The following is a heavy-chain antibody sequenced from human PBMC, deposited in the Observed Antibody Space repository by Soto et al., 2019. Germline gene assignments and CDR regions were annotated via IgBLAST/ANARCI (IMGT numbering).Heavy chain of an antibody. Sequence: QVQLKESGPGLVKPSQTRSLTCTFSGGSISSGGYSWSWIRQHPGKAREWIGYIYYSGSTYYNPSLKSRVTISVDTSKNQFSLKLSSVTAADTAVYYCARSSGVAAAGPFDYWGQGTLVTVSS. J-gene: IGHJ4*02. V-gene: IGHV4-31*03. CDR1: GGSISSGGYS. CDR3: ARSSGVAAAGPFDY. CDR2: IYYSGST. D-gene: IGHD6-13*01.